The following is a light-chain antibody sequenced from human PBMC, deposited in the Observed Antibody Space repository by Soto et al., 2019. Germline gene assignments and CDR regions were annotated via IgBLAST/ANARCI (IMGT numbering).Light chain of an antibody. J-gene: IGKJ5*01. CDR3: QQLNSYPSIT. Sequence: DIPLTQSPSFLSASVGDRVTITCRASQGISSYLAWYQQKPGKAPKLLIYAASTLQSGVPSRFSGSGSGTEFPLTISSLQPEDFATYYCQQLNSYPSITFGQGTRLEIK. CDR2: AAS. CDR1: QGISSY. V-gene: IGKV1-9*01.